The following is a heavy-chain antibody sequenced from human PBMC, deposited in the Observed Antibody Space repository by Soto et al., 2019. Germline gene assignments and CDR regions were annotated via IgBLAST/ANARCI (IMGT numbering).Heavy chain of an antibody. J-gene: IGHJ4*02. CDR1: GITFGSLA. D-gene: IGHD2-15*01. CDR2: ITDTVGDT. V-gene: IGHV3-23*01. Sequence: GGSLRPSCVASGITFGSLAMSWVRQAQGGGRGWVSTITDTVGDTKYADSVGGRLTFSRHNSKHTAYRQMTSLRGEDSAVSYCARRSKDSYPGRRIFDFWGRGTLVTVSS. CDR3: ARRSKDSYPGRRIFDF.